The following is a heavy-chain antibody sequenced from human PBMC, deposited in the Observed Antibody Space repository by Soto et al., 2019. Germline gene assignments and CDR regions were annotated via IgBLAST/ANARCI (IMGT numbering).Heavy chain of an antibody. V-gene: IGHV1-69*12. CDR2: IIPIFGTA. J-gene: IGHJ6*02. CDR1: GGTFSSYA. Sequence: QVQLVQSGAEVKKPGSSVKVSCKASGGTFSSYAISWVRQAPGQGLEWMGGIIPIFGTADYAQKFQGRVTITADESTSTAXXXXSXLXXXXXXXXXCASHSGSSPEGRYYYGMDVWGQGTTVTVSS. D-gene: IGHD1-26*01. CDR3: ASHSGSSPEGRYYYGMDV.